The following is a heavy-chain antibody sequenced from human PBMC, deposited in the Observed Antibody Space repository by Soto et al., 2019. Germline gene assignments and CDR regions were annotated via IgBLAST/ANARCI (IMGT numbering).Heavy chain of an antibody. CDR1: GGSISSGGYY. CDR2: IYYSGST. CDR3: ARNPTLRDPFDY. J-gene: IGHJ4*02. D-gene: IGHD3-16*01. Sequence: SETLSLTCTVSGGSISSGGYYWSWIRQHPGKGLEWIGYIYYSGSTYYNPSLQGRVTMTTDTSTSTAYMELRSLRSDDTAVYYCARNPTLRDPFDYWGQGTLVTVSS. V-gene: IGHV4-31*03.